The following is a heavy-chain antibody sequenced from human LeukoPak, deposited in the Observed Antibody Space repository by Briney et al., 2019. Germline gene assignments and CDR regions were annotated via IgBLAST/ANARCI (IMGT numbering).Heavy chain of an antibody. Sequence: SETLSLTCTVSGYSISSGHYWAWIRQSPEKGLEWIASMSHSGSTYYNPSLKSRVTTSADTSKNEFSLKLSSVTAADTAVYYCARAGTNLGDYDYWGQGTLVTVSS. CDR3: ARAGTNLGDYDY. CDR2: MSHSGST. CDR1: GYSISSGHY. J-gene: IGHJ4*02. D-gene: IGHD4-17*01. V-gene: IGHV4-38-2*02.